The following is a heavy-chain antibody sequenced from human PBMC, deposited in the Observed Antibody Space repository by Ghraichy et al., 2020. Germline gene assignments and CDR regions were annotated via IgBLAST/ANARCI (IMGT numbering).Heavy chain of an antibody. J-gene: IGHJ2*01. CDR3: ARRRMAAGRGFFDL. D-gene: IGHD6-13*01. Sequence: ASVKVSCKASGYTFTDYYIHWVRQAPGQGLEWMGRINPNNGGTNYAQKFRGRVTMTRDTSISTAYMELRRLRSDDTAVFYCARRRMAAGRGFFDLWGRGTLVTVSS. CDR2: INPNNGGT. CDR1: GYTFTDYY. V-gene: IGHV1-2*06.